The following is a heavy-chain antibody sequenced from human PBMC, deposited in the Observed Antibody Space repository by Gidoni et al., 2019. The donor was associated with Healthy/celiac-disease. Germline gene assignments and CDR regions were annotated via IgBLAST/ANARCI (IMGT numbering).Heavy chain of an antibody. CDR3: AREVGTMVRGVIIHPGYFDY. Sequence: QVQLVESGGGVVQPGRSLRLSCAASGFPFSSYAMHWVRQAPGKGLEWVAVISYDGSNKYYADSVKGRFTISRDNSKNTLYLQMNSLRAEDTAVYYCAREVGTMVRGVIIHPGYFDYWGQGTLVTVSS. CDR1: GFPFSSYA. D-gene: IGHD3-10*01. CDR2: ISYDGSNK. J-gene: IGHJ4*02. V-gene: IGHV3-30-3*01.